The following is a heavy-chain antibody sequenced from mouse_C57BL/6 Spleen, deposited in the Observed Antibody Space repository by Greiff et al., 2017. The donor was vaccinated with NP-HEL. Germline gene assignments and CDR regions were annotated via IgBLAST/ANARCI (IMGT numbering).Heavy chain of an antibody. CDR3: ARDTTVPLFAY. Sequence: VQLQQSGAELVRPGTSVKVSCKASGYAFTNYLIEWVKQRPGQGLEWIGVINPGSGGTNYNEKFKGKATLTADKSSSTAYMQLSSLTSEDSAVYFCARDTTVPLFAYWGQGTLVTVSA. D-gene: IGHD1-1*01. V-gene: IGHV1-54*01. CDR2: INPGSGGT. J-gene: IGHJ3*01. CDR1: GYAFTNYL.